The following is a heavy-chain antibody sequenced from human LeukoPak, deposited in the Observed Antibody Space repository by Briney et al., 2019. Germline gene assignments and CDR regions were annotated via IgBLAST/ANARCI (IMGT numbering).Heavy chain of an antibody. V-gene: IGHV4-59*12. Sequence: SETLSPTCTVSGGSISSYYWSWIRQPPGKGLEWIGYIYYSGSTNYNPSLKSRVTMSVDTSKNQFSLKLSSVTAADTAVYYCAVTYDFWSGSIDYWGQGTLVTVSS. CDR3: AVTYDFWSGSIDY. D-gene: IGHD3-3*01. CDR1: GGSISSYY. CDR2: IYYSGST. J-gene: IGHJ4*02.